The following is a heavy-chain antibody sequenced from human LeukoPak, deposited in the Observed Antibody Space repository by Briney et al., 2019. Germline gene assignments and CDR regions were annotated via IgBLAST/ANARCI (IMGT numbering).Heavy chain of an antibody. CDR2: ISSSSSYI. D-gene: IGHD6-13*01. CDR3: AKDIGRYSSSWSSFDY. J-gene: IGHJ4*02. V-gene: IGHV3-21*04. Sequence: GGSLRLSCAASGFTFSSYSMNWVRQAPGKGLEWVSSISSSSSYIYYADSVKGRFTISRDNAKNSLYLQMNSLRAEDTALYYCAKDIGRYSSSWSSFDYWGQGTLVTVSS. CDR1: GFTFSSYS.